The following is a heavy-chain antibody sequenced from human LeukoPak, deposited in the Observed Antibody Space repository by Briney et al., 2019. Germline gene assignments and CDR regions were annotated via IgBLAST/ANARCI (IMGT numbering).Heavy chain of an antibody. J-gene: IGHJ4*02. Sequence: SVKVSCKAAGGTFSSYTISWVRQAPGQGLEWMGRIIPILGIANYAQKFQGRVTITADKSTSTAYMELSSLRSEDTAVYYCASGYSSGWYYFDYWGQGTLVTVSS. CDR2: IIPILGIA. CDR1: GGTFSSYT. CDR3: ASGYSSGWYYFDY. D-gene: IGHD6-19*01. V-gene: IGHV1-69*02.